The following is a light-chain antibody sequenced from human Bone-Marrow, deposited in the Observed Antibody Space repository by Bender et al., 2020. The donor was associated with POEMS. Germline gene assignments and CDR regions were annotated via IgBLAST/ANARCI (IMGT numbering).Light chain of an antibody. V-gene: IGLV3-25*03. CDR3: QSADSSGAYMV. J-gene: IGLJ2*01. CDR1: NIASKS. Sequence: SYVLTQPPSVSVAPGQTARIACGGDNIASKSVHWHQQKSGQAPVLVIYKDSERPSGIPERFSGSSSGTTVTLTISGVQAADEADYYCQSADSSGAYMVFGGGTKLTVL. CDR2: KDS.